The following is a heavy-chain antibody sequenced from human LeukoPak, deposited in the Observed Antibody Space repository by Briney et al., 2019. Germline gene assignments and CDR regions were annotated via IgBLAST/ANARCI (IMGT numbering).Heavy chain of an antibody. D-gene: IGHD2-15*01. V-gene: IGHV4-61*01. CDR3: ARNGAYCSGGSCAHDTFDM. Sequence: SETLSLTCAVSGYSISSGYQWAWIRQSPGKGLEWIGYIYYSGSTTYNTSLKSRVTISVATSKNQFSLKLSSVTAADTAVYYCARNGAYCSGGSCAHDTFDMWGQGTMVTVSS. CDR1: GYSISSGYQ. CDR2: IYYSGST. J-gene: IGHJ3*02.